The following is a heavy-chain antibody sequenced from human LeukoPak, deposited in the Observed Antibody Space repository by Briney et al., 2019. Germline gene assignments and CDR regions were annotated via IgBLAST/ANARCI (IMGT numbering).Heavy chain of an antibody. D-gene: IGHD3-22*01. Sequence: ASVKVSCKASGYTFTSYGISWVRQAPGQGLEWMGWISAYNGNTNYAQKLQGRVTMTTDTSTSTAYMELRSLRSDDTAVYYCARASDYYDRSEFDYWGQGTLVTVSS. V-gene: IGHV1-18*01. J-gene: IGHJ4*02. CDR1: GYTFTSYG. CDR3: ARASDYYDRSEFDY. CDR2: ISAYNGNT.